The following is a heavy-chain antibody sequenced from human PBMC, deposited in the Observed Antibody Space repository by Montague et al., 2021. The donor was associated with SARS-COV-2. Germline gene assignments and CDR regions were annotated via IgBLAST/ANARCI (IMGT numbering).Heavy chain of an antibody. V-gene: IGHV4-59*01. D-gene: IGHD3-9*01. Sequence: SETLSLTCTVSGGSISPYYWTWIRQPPGKGLEWIGYIYYTGNTKYKPSLKSRVTISVDTSKNQFSLNLKSVTAADTAVYYCARDRGRYFDSLSYNWLDSWGQGTLVTVSS. CDR1: GGSISPYY. CDR3: ARDRGRYFDSLSYNWLDS. CDR2: IYYTGNT. J-gene: IGHJ5*01.